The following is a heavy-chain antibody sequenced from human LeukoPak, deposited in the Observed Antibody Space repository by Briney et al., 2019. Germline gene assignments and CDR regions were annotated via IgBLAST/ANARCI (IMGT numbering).Heavy chain of an antibody. D-gene: IGHD6-19*01. CDR3: ARDFGLQWLGSSFDY. Sequence: SETLSLTCTVSGGSISSSSYYWGWIRQPPGKGLEWIGSIYYSGSTYYNPSLKSRVTISVDTSKNQFSLKLSSVTAADTAVYYCARDFGLQWLGSSFDYWGQGTLVTVSS. CDR1: GGSISSSSYY. V-gene: IGHV4-39*02. CDR2: IYYSGST. J-gene: IGHJ4*02.